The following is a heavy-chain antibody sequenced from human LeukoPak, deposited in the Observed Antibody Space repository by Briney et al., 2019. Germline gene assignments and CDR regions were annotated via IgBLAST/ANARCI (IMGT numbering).Heavy chain of an antibody. CDR2: MIPIFGTA. D-gene: IGHD3-22*01. Sequence: SVKVCCKASGGTFSSYAISWVRQAPGQGLEWMGRMIPIFGTANYAQKFQGRVTITTDESTSTAYMELSSLRSEDTAVYYCARENYYDSSGYYYVDDYWGQGTLVTVSS. CDR1: GGTFSSYA. CDR3: ARENYYDSSGYYYVDDY. V-gene: IGHV1-69*05. J-gene: IGHJ4*02.